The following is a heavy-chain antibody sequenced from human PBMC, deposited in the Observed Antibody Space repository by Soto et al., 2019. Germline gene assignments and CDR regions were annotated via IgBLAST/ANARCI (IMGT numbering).Heavy chain of an antibody. CDR2: IHYSGST. Sequence: SETLSLTCTVSGGSTSSSSYYWGWIRQPPGKGMEWIGRIHYSGSTYYTPSLKRRVSRSGDTSRNQFSLKLSAVTAADTAVYCWGRLSRYCSGGSCYSLDYCYYYCLYVWVKGTTVTVSS. V-gene: IGHV4-39*01. CDR1: GGSTSSSSYY. D-gene: IGHD2-15*01. J-gene: IGHJ6*03. CDR3: GRLSRYCSGGSCYSLDYCYYYCLYV.